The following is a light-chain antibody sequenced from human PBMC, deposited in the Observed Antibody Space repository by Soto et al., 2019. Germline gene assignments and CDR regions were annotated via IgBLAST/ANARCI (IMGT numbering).Light chain of an antibody. CDR2: EGS. CDR3: CSYASNTVV. CDR1: SSDVGSYSL. Sequence: QSVLTQPASVSGSPGQSTTVSCTGTSSDVGSYSLVSWYHQSPGKAPKLVIYEGSKRPSGVSNRLSGSKSGNTASLTISGLQAEDEGDYYCCSYASNTVVFGGGTKLTVL. V-gene: IGLV2-23*01. J-gene: IGLJ2*01.